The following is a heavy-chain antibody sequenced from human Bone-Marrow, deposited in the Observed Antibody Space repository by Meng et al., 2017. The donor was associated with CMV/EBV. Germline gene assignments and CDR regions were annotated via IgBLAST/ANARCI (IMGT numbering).Heavy chain of an antibody. Sequence: SCADSRFTFSRYWRMGVLQATGKGRKTIANINKEGSEKYYVDSVNGRLPISRDNAQNSQYLQMNSLRAEDTAVYYCARGTKAYWGQGTLVTVSS. CDR2: INKEGSEK. J-gene: IGHJ4*02. CDR1: RFTFSRYW. CDR3: ARGTKAY. D-gene: IGHD1-14*01. V-gene: IGHV3-7*01.